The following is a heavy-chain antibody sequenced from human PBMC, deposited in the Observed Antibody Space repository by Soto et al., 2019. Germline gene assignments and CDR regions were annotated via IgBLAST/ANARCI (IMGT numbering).Heavy chain of an antibody. J-gene: IGHJ3*02. V-gene: IGHV1-3*04. Sequence: QVQLVQSGAELKKPGSSVNVSCKVSGYSFTSHVIFLMRQAPGQRPEWMGWISTGAGNTAYSQKLQGRITLSSDPSASTVFMELHSLTSEDTAVYYCAREYGSINSYKAFDIWGQGTMVTVSS. D-gene: IGHD3-10*01. CDR1: GYSFTSHV. CDR2: ISTGAGNT. CDR3: AREYGSINSYKAFDI.